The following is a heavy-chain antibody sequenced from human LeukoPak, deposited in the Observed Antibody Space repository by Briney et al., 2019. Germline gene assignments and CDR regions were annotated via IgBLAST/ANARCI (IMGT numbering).Heavy chain of an antibody. CDR1: GGSFSGYY. CDR2: INHSGST. J-gene: IGHJ4*02. D-gene: IGHD5-18*01. CDR3: ARDGYSYGYGLDY. V-gene: IGHV4-34*01. Sequence: SETLSLTCAVYGGSFSGYYWSWIRQSPGKGLEWIGEINHSGSTNYNPSLKSRVTISVDTSKNQFSLKLSPVTAADTAVYYCARDGYSYGYGLDYWGQGTLVTVSS.